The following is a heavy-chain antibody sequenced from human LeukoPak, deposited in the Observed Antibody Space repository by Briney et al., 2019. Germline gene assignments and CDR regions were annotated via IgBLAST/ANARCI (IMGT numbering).Heavy chain of an antibody. J-gene: IGHJ4*02. CDR1: GFTFSSYW. CDR3: ARDEHSYGLSLNKFDY. Sequence: GGSLRLSCAASGFTFSSYWMSWVRQAPGKGLEWVANIKQDGSEKYYVDSVKGRFTISRDNAKNSLYLQMNSLRAEDTAVYYCARDEHSYGLSLNKFDYWGQGTLVTVSS. D-gene: IGHD5-18*01. V-gene: IGHV3-7*01. CDR2: IKQDGSEK.